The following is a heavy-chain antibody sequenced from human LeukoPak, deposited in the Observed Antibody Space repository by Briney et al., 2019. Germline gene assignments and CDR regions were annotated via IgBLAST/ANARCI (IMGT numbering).Heavy chain of an antibody. CDR3: ARPAAMVDNWFDP. V-gene: IGHV3-7*01. CDR1: GFPCSRYW. J-gene: IGHJ5*02. Sequence: PGGSLRLSCAASGFPCSRYWVSWVRQAPGKGLEWVANIKQDGSEKYYVDSVKGRFTISRDNAKNSLYLQMNSLRAEDTAVYYCARPAAMVDNWFDPWGQGTLVTVSS. CDR2: IKQDGSEK. D-gene: IGHD2-2*01.